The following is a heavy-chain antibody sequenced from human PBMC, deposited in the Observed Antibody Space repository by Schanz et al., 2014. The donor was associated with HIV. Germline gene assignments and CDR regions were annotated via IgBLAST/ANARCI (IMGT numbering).Heavy chain of an antibody. D-gene: IGHD3-22*01. Sequence: QVQLVESGGGVVQPGRSLRLSCAASGFTFSSYGMYWVRQAPGKGLEWVAVISHDGSKKYYADSVRGRITISRDNSKNTLYLQMNSLRPEDTAVYYCAKDRNQYDSRYIGKGNYYYYYGMDVWGQGTTVTVSS. CDR1: GFTFSSYG. J-gene: IGHJ6*02. CDR2: ISHDGSKK. V-gene: IGHV3-30*18. CDR3: AKDRNQYDSRYIGKGNYYYYYGMDV.